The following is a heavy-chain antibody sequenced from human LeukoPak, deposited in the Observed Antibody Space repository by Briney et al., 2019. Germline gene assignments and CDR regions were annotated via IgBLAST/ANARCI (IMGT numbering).Heavy chain of an antibody. J-gene: IGHJ4*02. V-gene: IGHV3-21*01. CDR2: ITGSNYI. Sequence: GGSLRLSCAASGFTFSTYGMNWVRQAPGKGLEWVSSITGSNYIYYTDSVKGRFTISRDNAKNSVYLQMNSLRDEDTAVYYCAKDHVGIAMIVMVLDSWGQGTLVTVSS. CDR3: AKDHVGIAMIVMVLDS. CDR1: GFTFSTYG. D-gene: IGHD3-22*01.